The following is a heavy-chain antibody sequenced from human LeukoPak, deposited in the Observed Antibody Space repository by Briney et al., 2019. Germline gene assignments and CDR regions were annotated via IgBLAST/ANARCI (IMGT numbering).Heavy chain of an antibody. J-gene: IGHJ4*02. Sequence: PSETLSLTCAVSGGSISSYYWSWIRQPPGKGLEWIGFFYYSGSTNYNPSLKSRVTISVDMSKNHFSLKLSSVTAADTAVYYCARGPGGYSYGYYFDYWGQGTLVTASS. CDR1: GGSISSYY. CDR2: FYYSGST. D-gene: IGHD5-18*01. V-gene: IGHV4-59*01. CDR3: ARGPGGYSYGYYFDY.